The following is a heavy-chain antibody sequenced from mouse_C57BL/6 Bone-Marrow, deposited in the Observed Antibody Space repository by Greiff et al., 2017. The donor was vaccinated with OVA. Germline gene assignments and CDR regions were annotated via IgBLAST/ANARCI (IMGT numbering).Heavy chain of an antibody. Sequence: EVQLQQSGPELAKPGASVKIPCKASGYTFTDYNMDWVKQSHGKSLEWIGDINSNNGGTNYNQKFKGKATLTVDKSSSTAYMELRSLTSEDTAVYYCARGGYYDYDGGAWFAYWGQGTLVSVSA. J-gene: IGHJ3*01. D-gene: IGHD2-4*01. V-gene: IGHV1-18*01. CDR3: ARGGYYDYDGGAWFAY. CDR2: INSNNGGT. CDR1: GYTFTDYN.